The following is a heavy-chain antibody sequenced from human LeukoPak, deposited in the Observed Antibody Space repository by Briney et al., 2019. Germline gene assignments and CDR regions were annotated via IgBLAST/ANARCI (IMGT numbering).Heavy chain of an antibody. Sequence: PGGSLRLSCAATGFTFSSYAMTWVRQAPGKGLEWVSGISSSGGSTYYADSVKGRFTISRDNSKNTLYLQMNSLRAEDTAVYYCAKGTRPILRYYFDYWGQGTLVTVSS. J-gene: IGHJ4*02. D-gene: IGHD1-26*01. CDR2: ISSSGGST. V-gene: IGHV3-23*01. CDR1: GFTFSSYA. CDR3: AKGTRPILRYYFDY.